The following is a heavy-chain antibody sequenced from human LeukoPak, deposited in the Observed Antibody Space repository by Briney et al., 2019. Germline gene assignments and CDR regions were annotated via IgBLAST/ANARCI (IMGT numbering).Heavy chain of an antibody. CDR3: AREVGTPQAFDI. D-gene: IGHD1-26*01. CDR1: RFTFSNYG. CDR2: INSRSSTI. J-gene: IGHJ3*02. V-gene: IGHV3-48*01. Sequence: GGSLRPSCAASRFTFSNYGVNWVRQAPGKGLEWVSYINSRSSTIYYADSVRGRFTISRDNAKNSLYLQMNSLKAEDTAIYYCAREVGTPQAFDIWGQGTMVTVSS.